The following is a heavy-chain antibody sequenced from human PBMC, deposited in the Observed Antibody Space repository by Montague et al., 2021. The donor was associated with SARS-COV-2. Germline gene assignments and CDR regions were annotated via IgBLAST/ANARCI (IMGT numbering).Heavy chain of an antibody. CDR1: GGSISRYY. J-gene: IGHJ4*02. CDR2: IYYSGST. Sequence: SETLSLTCTVSGGSISRYYWNWIRQPPGKGLEWIAYIYYSGSTNYNPSLKSRVTISVDTSKNQFSLKLSSVTAADTAVYYCARSRENYNILIGYPYYFDYWGQGTLVTVSS. V-gene: IGHV4-59*01. CDR3: ARSRENYNILIGYPYYFDY. D-gene: IGHD3-9*01.